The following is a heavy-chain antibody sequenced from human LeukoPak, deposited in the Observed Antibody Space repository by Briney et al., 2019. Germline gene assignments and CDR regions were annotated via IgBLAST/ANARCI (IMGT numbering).Heavy chain of an antibody. D-gene: IGHD6-13*01. CDR2: FDPEDGET. V-gene: IGHV1-24*01. CDR1: GYTLTELS. Sequence: ASVKVSCKVSGYTLTELSMHWVRQAPGKGLEWMGGFDPEDGETNYAQKFQGRVTITADKSTSTAYMELSSLRSEDTAVYYCARGIAAAARDAFDIWGQGTMVTVSS. J-gene: IGHJ3*02. CDR3: ARGIAAAARDAFDI.